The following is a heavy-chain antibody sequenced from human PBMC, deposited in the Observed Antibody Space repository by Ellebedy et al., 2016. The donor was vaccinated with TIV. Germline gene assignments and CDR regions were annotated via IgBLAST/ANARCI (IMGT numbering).Heavy chain of an antibody. V-gene: IGHV3-33*01. CDR3: AREELNFDWLRDAFDI. Sequence: GESLKISXAASGFTFSSYGMHWVRQAPGKGLEWVAVIWYDGSNKYYADSVKGRFTISRDNSKNTLYLQMNSLRAEDTAVYYCAREELNFDWLRDAFDIWGQGTMVTVSS. CDR2: IWYDGSNK. CDR1: GFTFSSYG. J-gene: IGHJ3*02. D-gene: IGHD3-9*01.